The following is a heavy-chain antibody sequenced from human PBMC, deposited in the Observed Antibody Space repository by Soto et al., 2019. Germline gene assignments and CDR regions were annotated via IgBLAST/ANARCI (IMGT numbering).Heavy chain of an antibody. CDR1: GFTFRSYA. D-gene: IGHD3-16*01. V-gene: IGHV3-23*01. CDR3: GQGRQSDDYYCYGVDV. Sequence: PGGSLRLSCAASGFTFRSYAMSWVRQVPGKGLEWVSVISGSGGSTNYADSVKGRFTISRDHSKNTLYLQMNSLRAEDTAVYYCGQGRQSDDYYCYGVDVWGQGTTVTVSS. J-gene: IGHJ6*02. CDR2: ISGSGGST.